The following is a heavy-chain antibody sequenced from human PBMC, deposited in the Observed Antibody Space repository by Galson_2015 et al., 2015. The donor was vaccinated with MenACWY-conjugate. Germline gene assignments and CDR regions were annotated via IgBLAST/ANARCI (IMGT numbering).Heavy chain of an antibody. V-gene: IGHV3-48*01. Sequence: SLRLSCAASGFTFSNYGMNWVRQAPGKGLEWVSYIGGSSSTMFHADSVKGRFTISRDNAKNSLYLQMNSLRGEDTAVNYCARVNSAWYPFDYWGQGTLVTVSS. CDR3: ARVNSAWYPFDY. CDR1: GFTFSNYG. J-gene: IGHJ4*02. D-gene: IGHD6-19*01. CDR2: IGGSSSTM.